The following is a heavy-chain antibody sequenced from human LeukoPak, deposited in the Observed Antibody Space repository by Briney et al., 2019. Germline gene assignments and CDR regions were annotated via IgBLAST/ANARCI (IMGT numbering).Heavy chain of an antibody. J-gene: IGHJ4*02. CDR1: GGSISSGGYS. CDR3: ARAQVVTAMIDY. Sequence: SQTLSLTCAVSGGSISSGGYSWSWIRQPPGKGLEWIGYIYHSGSTYYNPSLKNRVTISVDRSKNQFSLKLSSVTAADTAVYYCARAQVVTAMIDYWGQGTLVTVSS. CDR2: IYHSGST. D-gene: IGHD2-21*02. V-gene: IGHV4-30-2*01.